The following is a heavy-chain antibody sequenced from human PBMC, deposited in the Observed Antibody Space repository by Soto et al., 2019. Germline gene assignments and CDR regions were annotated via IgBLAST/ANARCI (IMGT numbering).Heavy chain of an antibody. CDR1: GFTFDDYA. V-gene: IGHV3-9*01. CDR2: ISWNSGSI. D-gene: IGHD3-10*01. Sequence: EVQLVESGGGLVQPGRSLRLSCAASGFTFDDYAMHWVRQAPGKGLEWVSGISWNSGSIGYADSVKGRFTISRDNAKNSLYLQMNSLRAEDTALYYCSTEGRTGGLDPWGQGTLVTVSS. CDR3: STEGRTGGLDP. J-gene: IGHJ5*02.